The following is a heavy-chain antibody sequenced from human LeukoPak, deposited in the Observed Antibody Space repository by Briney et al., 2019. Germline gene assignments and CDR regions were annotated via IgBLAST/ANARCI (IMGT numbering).Heavy chain of an antibody. Sequence: SETLSLTCAVYGGSFSGYYWSWIRQPPGKGLEWIGEINHSGSTIYNPSLKSRVTISVDTSKNQFSLKLSSVTAADTAVYYCARAADIVVVVAYYFDYWGQGTLVTVSS. J-gene: IGHJ4*02. D-gene: IGHD2-15*01. V-gene: IGHV4-34*01. CDR2: INHSGST. CDR1: GGSFSGYY. CDR3: ARAADIVVVVAYYFDY.